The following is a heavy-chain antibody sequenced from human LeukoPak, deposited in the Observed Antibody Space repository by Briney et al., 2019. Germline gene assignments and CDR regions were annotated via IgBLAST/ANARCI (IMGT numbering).Heavy chain of an antibody. Sequence: GGSLRLSCAASGFTFSSYAMSWVRQAPGKGLEWVSAISGSGGSTYYADSMKGRFTISRDNSKNTLYLQMNGLRAEDTAVYYCAKETLPGIAVAGTVYWGQGTLVTVSS. CDR3: AKETLPGIAVAGTVY. J-gene: IGHJ4*02. D-gene: IGHD6-19*01. V-gene: IGHV3-23*01. CDR1: GFTFSSYA. CDR2: ISGSGGST.